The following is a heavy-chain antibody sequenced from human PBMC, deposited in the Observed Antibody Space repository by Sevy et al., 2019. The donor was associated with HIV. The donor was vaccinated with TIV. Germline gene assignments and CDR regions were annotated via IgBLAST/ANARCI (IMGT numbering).Heavy chain of an antibody. CDR1: GFDFSIYS. D-gene: IGHD2-8*01. V-gene: IGHV3-23*01. CDR2: LSFGCGKI. CDR3: AREGCTKPQDY. Sequence: GGSLRLSCAASGFDFSIYSMSWVRQAPGKGLEWVSTLSFGCGKINYADSVKGRFNISRDNSKSSVYLQMNNMRVEDTAAYYCAREGCTKPQDYWGQGTLVTVSS. J-gene: IGHJ4*02.